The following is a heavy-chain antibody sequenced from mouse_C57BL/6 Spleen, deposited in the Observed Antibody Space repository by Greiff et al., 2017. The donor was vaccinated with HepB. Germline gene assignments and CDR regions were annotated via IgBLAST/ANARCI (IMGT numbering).Heavy chain of an antibody. J-gene: IGHJ4*01. CDR2: INPGSGGT. Sequence: QVQLKESGAELVRPGTSVKVSCKASGYAFTNYLIEWVKQRPGQGLEWIGVINPGSGGTNYNEKFKGKATLTADKSSSTAYMQLSSLTSEDSAVYFCARGDGYGAMDYWGQGTSVTVSS. V-gene: IGHV1-54*01. CDR1: GYAFTNYL. D-gene: IGHD2-2*01. CDR3: ARGDGYGAMDY.